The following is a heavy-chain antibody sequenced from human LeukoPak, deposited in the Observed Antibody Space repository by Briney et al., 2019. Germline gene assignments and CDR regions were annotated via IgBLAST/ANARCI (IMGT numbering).Heavy chain of an antibody. CDR3: ARNRLLWFGELLAGRADYYYYMDV. V-gene: IGHV1-46*01. CDR2: INPSGGST. CDR1: GYTFTGYY. D-gene: IGHD3-10*01. J-gene: IGHJ6*03. Sequence: ASVKVSCKASGYTFTGYYMHWVRQAPGQGLEWMGIINPSGGSTSYAQKFQGRVTMTRDTSTSTVYMELSSLRSEDTAVYYCARNRLLWFGELLAGRADYYYYMDVWGKGTTVTISS.